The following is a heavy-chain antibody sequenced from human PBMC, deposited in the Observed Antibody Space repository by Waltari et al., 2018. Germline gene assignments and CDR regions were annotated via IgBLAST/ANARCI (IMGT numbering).Heavy chain of an antibody. D-gene: IGHD2-8*02. CDR3: ARDGWGKYYYYGMDV. V-gene: IGHV3-48*01. J-gene: IGHJ6*02. Sequence: EVQLVESGGGLVQPGGSLRLSCAASGFTFSSYSMNWVRQPPGKGLEWVSYISSSSSTIYYSDSVKGRCTTSGDNAKNSLYLQMTSLRAEDTAVYYCARDGWGKYYYYGMDVWGQVTTVTVSS. CDR1: GFTFSSYS. CDR2: ISSSSSTI.